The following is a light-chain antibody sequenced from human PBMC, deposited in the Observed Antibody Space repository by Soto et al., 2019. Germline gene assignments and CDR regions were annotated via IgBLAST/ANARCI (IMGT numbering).Light chain of an antibody. V-gene: IGLV1-40*01. CDR2: GNS. CDR3: QSYDSSLSGPGV. J-gene: IGLJ3*02. Sequence: QSVLTQPPSVSGSPRQWVTISCTGSSSNIGAGYDVHWYQKLPGTAPTLLSYGNSNRPSGVSDRFSGYKSGTSSSLAITGLQAEDEADYYCQSYDSSLSGPGVFGGGTKLTVL. CDR1: SSNIGAGYD.